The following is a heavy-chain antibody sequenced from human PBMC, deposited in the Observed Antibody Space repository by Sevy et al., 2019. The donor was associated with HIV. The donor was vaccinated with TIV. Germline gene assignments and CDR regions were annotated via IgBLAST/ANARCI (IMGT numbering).Heavy chain of an antibody. CDR3: AREGDIAVAGRGTYYYYGMDV. V-gene: IGHV1-69*13. CDR2: IIPIFGTA. Sequence: ASVKVSCKASGGTFSSYAISWVRQAPGQGLEWMGGIIPIFGTANYAQKFQGRVTITADESTSTAYMELSSLRSEDTAVYYCAREGDIAVAGRGTYYYYGMDVWGQGTTVTVSS. CDR1: GGTFSSYA. D-gene: IGHD6-19*01. J-gene: IGHJ6*02.